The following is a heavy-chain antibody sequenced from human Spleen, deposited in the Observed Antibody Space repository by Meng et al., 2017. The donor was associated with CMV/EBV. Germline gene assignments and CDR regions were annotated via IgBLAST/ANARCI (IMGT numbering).Heavy chain of an antibody. CDR3: ARAEGGATDY. V-gene: IGHV4-34*01. CDR2: INHSGST. CDR1: GGSFSGYY. D-gene: IGHD1-26*01. Sequence: GSLRLSCAVYGGSFSGYYWSWIRQPPGKGLEWIGEINHSGSTNYNPSLKSRVTISVDTSKNQFSLKLSSVTAADTAVYYCARAEGGATDYWGQGTLVTVSS. J-gene: IGHJ4*02.